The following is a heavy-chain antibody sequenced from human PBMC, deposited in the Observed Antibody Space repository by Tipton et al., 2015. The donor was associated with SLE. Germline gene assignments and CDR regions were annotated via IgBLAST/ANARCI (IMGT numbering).Heavy chain of an antibody. J-gene: IGHJ4*02. CDR1: GYTFSSFG. V-gene: IGHV1-18*01. Sequence: QLVQSGAEVKEPGASVRVSCKASGYTFSSFGVAWLRQAPGQGPEWMGWINTYNRNTIYAQKFQGRVTVTSDTSTSAVYMEMRSLRSDDTAVYYCARVGYGHCSSSCYPEYHFDFWGQGTLVTVSS. D-gene: IGHD2-2*01. CDR2: INTYNRNT. CDR3: ARVGYGHCSSSCYPEYHFDF.